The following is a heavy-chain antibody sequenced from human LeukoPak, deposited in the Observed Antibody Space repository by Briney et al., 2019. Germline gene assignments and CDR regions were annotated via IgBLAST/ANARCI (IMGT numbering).Heavy chain of an antibody. V-gene: IGHV1-18*01. Sequence: ASVKVSCKASGYTFTSYGISWVRQAPGQGLEWMGWISAYNGNTNYAQKLQGRVTMTTDTSTSTAYMELRSLRSDDTAVYYCARVRSSSSWYTWIVAVFDYWGQGTLVTVSS. J-gene: IGHJ4*02. CDR3: ARVRSSSSWYTWIVAVFDY. CDR2: ISAYNGNT. D-gene: IGHD6-13*01. CDR1: GYTFTSYG.